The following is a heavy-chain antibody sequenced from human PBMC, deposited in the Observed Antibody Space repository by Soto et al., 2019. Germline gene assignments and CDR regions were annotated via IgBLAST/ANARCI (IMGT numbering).Heavy chain of an antibody. CDR2: IYYSGST. D-gene: IGHD3-9*01. V-gene: IGHV4-61*01. Sequence: SETLSLTCTVSGGSVSSGSYYWSWIRQPPGKGLEWIGYIYYSGSTNYNPSLKSRVTISVDTSKNQFSLKLSSVTAADTAVYYCARDAPDYDILTGYYVGRNTYYYYYGMDVWGQGTTVTVSS. CDR1: GGSVSSGSYY. J-gene: IGHJ6*02. CDR3: ARDAPDYDILTGYYVGRNTYYYYYGMDV.